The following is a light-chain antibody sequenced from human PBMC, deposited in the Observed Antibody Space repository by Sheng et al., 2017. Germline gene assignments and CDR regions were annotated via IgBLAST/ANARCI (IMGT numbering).Light chain of an antibody. CDR1: QSVGSF. J-gene: IGKJ5*01. CDR2: DAS. CDR3: QQRYNWPIT. V-gene: IGKV3-11*01. Sequence: IVLTQSPGTLSLSPGERVILSCRASQSVGSFLAWYQQRPGQAPTLLIYDASNRATGIPARFSGSGSGTDFTLTISSLEPEDFAVYYCQQRYNWPITFGQGTRLEIK.